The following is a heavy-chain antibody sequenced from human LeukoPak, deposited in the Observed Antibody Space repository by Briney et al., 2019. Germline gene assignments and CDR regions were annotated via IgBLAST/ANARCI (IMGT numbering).Heavy chain of an antibody. CDR1: GGSISSYY. CDR2: IYYSGST. V-gene: IGHV4-59*08. Sequence: SETLSLTCTVSGGSISSYYWSWIRQPPGKGLEWIGYIYYSGSTNYNSSLKSRVTISVDTSKNQFSLKLSSVTAADTAVYYCARLRGYYYGSGSRYFDYWGQGTLVTVSS. J-gene: IGHJ4*02. CDR3: ARLRGYYYGSGSRYFDY. D-gene: IGHD3-10*01.